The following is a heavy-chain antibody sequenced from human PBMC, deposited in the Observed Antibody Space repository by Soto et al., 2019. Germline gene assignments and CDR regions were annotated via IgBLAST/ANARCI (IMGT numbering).Heavy chain of an antibody. CDR2: IYFDGITT. CDR1: GFTFNTHW. V-gene: IGHV3-74*01. J-gene: IGHJ4*02. D-gene: IGHD1-26*01. CDR3: ARGGAMGVDY. Sequence: PGGSLRLSCTASGFTFNTHWMHWVRQVPGKGLAWVSRIYFDGITTNYADSVKGRFTVSRDNAKNTVYLHVNTLRDEDTAVYYCARGGAMGVDYWGQGTLVTVSS.